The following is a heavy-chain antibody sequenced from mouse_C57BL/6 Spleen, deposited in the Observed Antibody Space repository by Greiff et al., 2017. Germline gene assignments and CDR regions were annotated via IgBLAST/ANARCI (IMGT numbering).Heavy chain of an antibody. CDR2: INPSSGYT. V-gene: IGHV1-4*01. CDR1: GYTFTSYT. J-gene: IGHJ1*03. D-gene: IGHD2-2*01. CDR3: ARCPYGYDGAFDV. Sequence: VQLQQSGAELARPGASVKMSCKASGYTFTSYTMHWVKQRPGQGLEWIGYINPSSGYTKYNQKFKDKATLTADKSSSTAYMQLSSLTSEDSAVYYCARCPYGYDGAFDVGGTGTTVTVSS.